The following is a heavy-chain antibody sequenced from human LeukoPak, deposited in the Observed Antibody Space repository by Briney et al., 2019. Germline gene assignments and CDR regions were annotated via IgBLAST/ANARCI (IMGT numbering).Heavy chain of an antibody. CDR3: ARLIAVAGVDY. CDR2: IYYSGST. D-gene: IGHD6-19*01. V-gene: IGHV4-30-4*01. CDR1: GGSISSGDYY. J-gene: IGHJ4*02. Sequence: SETLSLTCTVSGGSISSGDYYWSWIRQPPGKGLEWIGYIYYSGSTNYNPSLKSRVTISVDTSKNQFSLKLSSVTAADTAVYYCARLIAVAGVDYWGQGTLVTVSS.